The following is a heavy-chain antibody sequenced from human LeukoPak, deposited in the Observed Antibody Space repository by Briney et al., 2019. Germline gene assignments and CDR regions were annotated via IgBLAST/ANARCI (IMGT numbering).Heavy chain of an antibody. Sequence: SETLSLTCTVAGGSISSYYWSWIRQPPGKGLEWIGYIYYSGSTNYNPSLKSRVTISVDTSKNQFSLKLSSVTAADTAVYYCARDGGGSCYSACLLYYYYYGMDVWGQGTTVTVSS. J-gene: IGHJ6*02. D-gene: IGHD2-15*01. CDR2: IYYSGST. V-gene: IGHV4-59*01. CDR3: ARDGGGSCYSACLLYYYYYGMDV. CDR1: GGSISSYY.